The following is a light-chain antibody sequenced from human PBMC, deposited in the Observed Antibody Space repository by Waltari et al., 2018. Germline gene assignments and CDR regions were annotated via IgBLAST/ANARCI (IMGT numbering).Light chain of an antibody. CDR2: AAS. CDR3: QQYGNSPQT. V-gene: IGKV3-20*01. Sequence: EVVLTQSPDTLSLSPGDQATLSCRASRSVSGTYVAWYKQKPGQAPRLLIHAASSRATGIPDRFTGSGSETDFTLTISRLDPEDFGVYYCQQYGNSPQTFGPGTKVDIK. J-gene: IGKJ3*01. CDR1: RSVSGTY.